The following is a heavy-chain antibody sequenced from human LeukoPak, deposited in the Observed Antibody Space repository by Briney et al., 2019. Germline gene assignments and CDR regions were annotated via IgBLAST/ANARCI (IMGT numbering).Heavy chain of an antibody. Sequence: GGSLRLSCAASGFTFDDYTMHWVRQAPGKGLEWVSLISWDGGNTYYADSVKGRFTISRDNSKNSLYLQMNSLRIEDTALYYCAKDRGVVATTFGFDPWGQGTLVTVSS. J-gene: IGHJ5*02. CDR2: ISWDGGNT. CDR1: GFTFDDYT. V-gene: IGHV3-43*01. CDR3: AKDRGVVATTFGFDP. D-gene: IGHD2-15*01.